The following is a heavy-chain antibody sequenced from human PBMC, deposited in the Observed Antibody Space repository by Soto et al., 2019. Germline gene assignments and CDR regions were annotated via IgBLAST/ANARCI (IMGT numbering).Heavy chain of an antibody. Sequence: QVQLVESGGGVVQPGRSLRLSCAASGFTFSSYGMHWVRQAPGKGLEWVAVISYDGSNKYYADSVKGRFTISRDNSKNTLYLQMNSLRAEDTAVYYCAKLIVGATEAFDYWGQGTLVTVSS. CDR1: GFTFSSYG. D-gene: IGHD1-26*01. J-gene: IGHJ4*02. V-gene: IGHV3-30*18. CDR3: AKLIVGATEAFDY. CDR2: ISYDGSNK.